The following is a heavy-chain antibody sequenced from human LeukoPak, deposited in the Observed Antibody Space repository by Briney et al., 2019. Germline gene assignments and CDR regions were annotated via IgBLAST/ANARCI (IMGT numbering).Heavy chain of an antibody. J-gene: IGHJ1*01. D-gene: IGHD3-22*01. V-gene: IGHV1-18*01. CDR1: GGTFSSYA. Sequence: ASVKVSCKASGGTFSSYAISWVRQAPGQGLEWMGWISAYNGNTNYAQKLQGRVTMTTDTSTSTAYMELRSLRSDDTAVYYCARGRDSSGYYGAEYFQHWGQGTLVTVSS. CDR3: ARGRDSSGYYGAEYFQH. CDR2: ISAYNGNT.